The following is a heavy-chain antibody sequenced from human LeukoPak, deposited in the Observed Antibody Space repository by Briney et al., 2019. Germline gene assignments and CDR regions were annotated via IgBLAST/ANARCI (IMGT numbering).Heavy chain of an antibody. CDR2: IKQDGSEK. J-gene: IGHJ4*02. V-gene: IGHV3-7*05. Sequence: GGSLRLSCAAAGFTFSSHWMSWVRQAPGKGLEWVANIKQDGSEKYYVDSVKGRFTISRDNAKNSLYLQMNSLRAEDTAVYYCARVDCSGGSCYFDYWGQGTLVTVSS. CDR3: ARVDCSGGSCYFDY. CDR1: GFTFSSHW. D-gene: IGHD2-15*01.